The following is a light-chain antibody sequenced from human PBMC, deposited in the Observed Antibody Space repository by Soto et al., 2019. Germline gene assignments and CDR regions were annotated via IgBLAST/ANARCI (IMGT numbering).Light chain of an antibody. CDR3: QQYGVSPRT. CDR2: GAS. J-gene: IGKJ1*01. CDR1: QSVLYSSNNRNY. V-gene: IGKV4-1*01. Sequence: DIVMTQSPDSLAVSLGERATISCNSSQSVLYSSNNRNYLAWYQQKPRQPPNLLIYGASSRATGIPDRFSGSGSGTEFTLTINRLEPEDFAVYYCQQYGVSPRTFGQGTKVDIK.